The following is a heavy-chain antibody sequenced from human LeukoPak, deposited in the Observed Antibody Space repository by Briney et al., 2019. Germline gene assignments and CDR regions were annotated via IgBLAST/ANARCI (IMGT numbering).Heavy chain of an antibody. D-gene: IGHD6-19*01. CDR1: GFTFSTYS. CDR2: ISSSSSGM. V-gene: IGHV3-48*04. J-gene: IGHJ4*02. Sequence: GGSLRLSCAASGFTFSTYSMNWVRQAPGKGLEWVSYISSSSSGMYYADSVKGRFTTSRDNAKNSLYLQMNGLRAEDTAVYYCARDLSAWRPADYWGQGTLVTVSS. CDR3: ARDLSAWRPADY.